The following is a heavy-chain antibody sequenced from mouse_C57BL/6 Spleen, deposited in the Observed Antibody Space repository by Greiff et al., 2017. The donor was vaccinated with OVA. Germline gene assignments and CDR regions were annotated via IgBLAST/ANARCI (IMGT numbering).Heavy chain of an antibody. Sequence: EVQLQQSGPELVKPGASVKISCKASGYTFTDYYMTWVKQSHGKSLEWIGDINPNNGGTSYNQKFKGKATLTVDKSSSTAYMELRSLTSEDSAVYYCASSYGNWGQGTTLTVSS. J-gene: IGHJ2*01. CDR2: INPNNGGT. V-gene: IGHV1-26*01. CDR3: ASSYGN. D-gene: IGHD1-1*01. CDR1: GYTFTDYY.